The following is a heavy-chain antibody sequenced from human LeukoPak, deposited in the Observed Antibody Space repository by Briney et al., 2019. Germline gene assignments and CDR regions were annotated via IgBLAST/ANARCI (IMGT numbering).Heavy chain of an antibody. CDR2: ISGSGGST. CDR1: GFTFSSYA. Sequence: PGGSLRLSCAASGFTFSSYAISWVSQAPGKGLEWVSAISGSGGSTYYADSVKGRFTISRDNSKNTLYLQMNSLRAEDTAVYYCAKGGMSPVDYWGQGTLVTVSS. J-gene: IGHJ4*02. V-gene: IGHV3-23*01. CDR3: AKGGMSPVDY. D-gene: IGHD6-13*01.